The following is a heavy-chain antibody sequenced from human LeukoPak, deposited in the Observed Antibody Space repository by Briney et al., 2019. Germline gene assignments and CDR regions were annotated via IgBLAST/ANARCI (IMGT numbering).Heavy chain of an antibody. J-gene: IGHJ4*02. CDR1: GDSVSSNSAT. D-gene: IGHD4-23*01. CDR2: TYYRSKWRN. CDR3: ARESHGGNWDPIDY. V-gene: IGHV6-1*01. Sequence: SQTLSLTCAISGDSVSSNSATWNWIRQSPSRGLEWLVSTYYRSKWRNDYAVSVKGRITINPDTSKNQFSLQLNSVTPEDTAVYYCARESHGGNWDPIDYWGQGTLVTVSS.